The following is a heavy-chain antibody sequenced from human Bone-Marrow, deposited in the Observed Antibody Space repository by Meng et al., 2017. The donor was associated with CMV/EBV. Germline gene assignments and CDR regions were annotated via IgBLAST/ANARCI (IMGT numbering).Heavy chain of an antibody. J-gene: IGHJ4*02. D-gene: IGHD5-18*01. CDR2: ISAYNGNT. Sequence: CKASGYTFTSYGISWVRQAPGQGLEWMGWISAYNGNTNYAQKLEGRVTMTTDTTTSTAYMELRSLRSDDTAVYYCARVGLWLRAPPPHDYWGQGTLVTVSS. CDR3: ARVGLWLRAPPPHDY. V-gene: IGHV1-18*01. CDR1: GYTFTSYG.